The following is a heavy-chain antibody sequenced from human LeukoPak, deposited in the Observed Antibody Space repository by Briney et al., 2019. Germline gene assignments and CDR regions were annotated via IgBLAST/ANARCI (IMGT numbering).Heavy chain of an antibody. CDR2: INSDGSST. Sequence: PGGSLRLSCAASGFTFSRNLMHWVRQAPGKGLVWVSHINSDGSSTSYADSVRGRFTISRDNAKNTVYLQMNSLTAEDTAVYYCASGLVRDYWGQGTLVTASS. V-gene: IGHV3-74*01. J-gene: IGHJ4*02. D-gene: IGHD6-13*01. CDR1: GFTFSRNL. CDR3: ASGLVRDY.